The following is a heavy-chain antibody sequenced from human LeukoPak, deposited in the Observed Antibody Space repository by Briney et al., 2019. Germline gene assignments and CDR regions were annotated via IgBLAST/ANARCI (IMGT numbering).Heavy chain of an antibody. J-gene: IGHJ4*02. D-gene: IGHD4-17*01. Sequence: ASVKVSCKASGYTFTSDYMHWVRQAPGQGLEWMGIINPSGGSTSYAQKFQGRVTMTRDTSTSTVYMELSSLRSEDTAVYYCARSTVTRHFDYWGQGTLVTVSS. CDR2: INPSGGST. CDR3: ARSTVTRHFDY. CDR1: GYTFTSDY. V-gene: IGHV1-46*01.